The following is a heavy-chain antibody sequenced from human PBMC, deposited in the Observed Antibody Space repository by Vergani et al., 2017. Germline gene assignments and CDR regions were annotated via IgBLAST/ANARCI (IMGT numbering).Heavy chain of an antibody. CDR1: GYTFTDYW. Sequence: EVQLVQSGAEVKKPGESLKISCEGSGYTFTDYWVGWVRQKPGKGLEWMGVVYARDSITRYSLSFEGQVTISADKSINTAYLEWDSLRASDSAMYYCARLVPADDKADEYYYDSSGYYYGRFDPWGQGTLVTVSS. CDR3: ARLVPADDKADEYYYDSSGYYYGRFDP. V-gene: IGHV5-51*01. CDR2: VYARDSIT. J-gene: IGHJ5*02. D-gene: IGHD3-22*01.